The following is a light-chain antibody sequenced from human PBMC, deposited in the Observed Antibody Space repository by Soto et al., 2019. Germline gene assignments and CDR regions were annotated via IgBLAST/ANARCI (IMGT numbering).Light chain of an antibody. CDR3: QQYGSSPHWT. V-gene: IGKV3-20*01. CDR2: GAS. Sequence: EIVMTQSPASLSVSPGESVTLSCRASQSVSSSYLAWYQQKPGQAPRLLIYGASSRATGIPDRFSGSGSGTDFTLTISRLEPEDFAVYYCQQYGSSPHWTFGQGTKVDIK. CDR1: QSVSSSY. J-gene: IGKJ1*01.